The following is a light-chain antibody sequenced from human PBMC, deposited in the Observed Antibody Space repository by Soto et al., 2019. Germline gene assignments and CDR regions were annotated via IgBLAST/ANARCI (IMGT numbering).Light chain of an antibody. CDR3: QQYSQWPLYT. CDR2: GAS. Sequence: ELVITQSPATLSVSPGARATLSCRASQSVRSTLAWYQQKPGQAPRLLIYGASTRATGIPARFSGSGSGTEFTLPISSLQSEDFALYYCQQYSQWPLYTFGQGTKVDIK. J-gene: IGKJ2*01. V-gene: IGKV3-15*01. CDR1: QSVRST.